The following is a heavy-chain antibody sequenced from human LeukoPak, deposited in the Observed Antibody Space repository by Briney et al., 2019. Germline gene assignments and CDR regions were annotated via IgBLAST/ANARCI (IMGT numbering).Heavy chain of an antibody. Sequence: SETLSLTCAVYGGSFSGYYWSWIRQPPGKGLERIGEINHSGSTNYNPSLKSRVTISVDTSKNQFSLKLSSVTAADTAVYYCARGRYDYGDYVFDYWGQGTLVTVSS. V-gene: IGHV4-34*01. J-gene: IGHJ4*02. D-gene: IGHD4-17*01. CDR2: INHSGST. CDR3: ARGRYDYGDYVFDY. CDR1: GGSFSGYY.